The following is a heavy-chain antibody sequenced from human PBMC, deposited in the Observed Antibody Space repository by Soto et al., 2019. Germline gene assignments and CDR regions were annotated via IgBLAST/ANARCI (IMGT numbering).Heavy chain of an antibody. CDR2: IIPIFRTA. V-gene: IGHV1-69*12. CDR1: GGTFSSYA. CDR3: ASVQTQRYYYGMDV. J-gene: IGHJ6*02. Sequence: QVQLVQSGAEVKKTGSSVKVSCKASGGTFSSYAISWVRQAPGQGLEWMGGIIPIFRTADYAQKFQGRVTITEDDSTSTAYMELSSLRSEATALYYCASVQTQRYYYGMDVWGQGTTVTVSS. D-gene: IGHD1-1*01.